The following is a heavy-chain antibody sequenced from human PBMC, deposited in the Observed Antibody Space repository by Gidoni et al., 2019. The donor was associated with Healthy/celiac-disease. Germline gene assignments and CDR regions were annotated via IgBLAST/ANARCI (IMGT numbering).Heavy chain of an antibody. CDR2: ISGSGGST. CDR3: AKDSGSSRHYWYFDL. Sequence: EVQLLESGGGLVQPGGSLRLSCAASGFTFSSYAMSWVRQAPGTGLEWVSGISGSGGSTYYADSVKGRFTISRDNSKNTLYLQMNSLRAEDTAVYYCAKDSGSSRHYWYFDLWGRGTLVTVSS. J-gene: IGHJ2*01. V-gene: IGHV3-23*01. D-gene: IGHD6-6*01. CDR1: GFTFSSYA.